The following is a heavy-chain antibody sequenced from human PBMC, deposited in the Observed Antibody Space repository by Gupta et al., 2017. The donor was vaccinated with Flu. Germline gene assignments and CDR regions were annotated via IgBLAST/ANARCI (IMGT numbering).Heavy chain of an antibody. CDR3: ARGRRRRLYYDFWSGYGRGWFDP. D-gene: IGHD3-3*01. Sequence: WIGEINHSGSTNYNPSLKSRVTISVDTSKNQFSLKLSSVTAADTAVYYCARGRRRRLYYDFWSGYGRGWFDPWGQGTLVTVSS. V-gene: IGHV4-34*01. J-gene: IGHJ5*02. CDR2: INHSGST.